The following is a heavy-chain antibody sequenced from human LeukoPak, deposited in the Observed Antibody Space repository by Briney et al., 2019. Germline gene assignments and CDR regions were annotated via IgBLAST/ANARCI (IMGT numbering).Heavy chain of an antibody. CDR2: IYHSGST. D-gene: IGHD3-22*01. V-gene: IGHV4-38-2*02. Sequence: SETLSLTCTVSGYSISSGYYWGWIRQPPGKGLEWIGSIYHSGSTYYNPSLKSRVTISVDTSKNQFSLKLSSVTAADTAVYYCASHSSGYYGLGYYYYYMDVWGKGTTVTISS. CDR3: ASHSSGYYGLGYYYYYMDV. J-gene: IGHJ6*03. CDR1: GYSISSGYY.